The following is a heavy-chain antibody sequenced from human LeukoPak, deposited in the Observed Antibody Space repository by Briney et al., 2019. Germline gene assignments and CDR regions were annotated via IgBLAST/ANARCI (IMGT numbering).Heavy chain of an antibody. Sequence: PGGSLRLSCAASGFTFSSYWMSWVRQAPGKGLEWVANIKRDGSEKYYVDSVKGRFTISRDNAKNSLYLQMNSLRAEDTAVYYCAREIGGDTIFGVVIGGYYFDYWGQGTLVTVSS. CDR3: AREIGGDTIFGVVIGGYYFDY. D-gene: IGHD3-3*01. J-gene: IGHJ4*02. V-gene: IGHV3-7*01. CDR1: GFTFSSYW. CDR2: IKRDGSEK.